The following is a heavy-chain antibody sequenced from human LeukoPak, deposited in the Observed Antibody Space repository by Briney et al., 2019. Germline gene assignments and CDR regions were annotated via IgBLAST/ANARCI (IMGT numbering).Heavy chain of an antibody. CDR1: GFTFDDYA. CDR3: ARDRSQYYDFWSGYDAFHI. D-gene: IGHD3-3*01. J-gene: IGHJ3*02. CDR2: ISWNSGSI. V-gene: IGHV3-9*01. Sequence: GGSLRLSCAASGFTFDDYAMHWVRQAPGKGLEWVSGISWNSGSIGYADSVKGRFTISRDNAKNSLYLQMNSLRAEDTAVYYCARDRSQYYDFWSGYDAFHIWGQGTMVTVSS.